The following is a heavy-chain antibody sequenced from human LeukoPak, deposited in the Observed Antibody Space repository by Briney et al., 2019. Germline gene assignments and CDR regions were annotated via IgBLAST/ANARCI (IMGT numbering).Heavy chain of an antibody. CDR3: AKRGKYDFWSGYHYFDY. CDR2: IRYDGSNE. CDR1: GVTFSSYG. Sequence: GGSLRLSCVASGVTFSSYGMHWVRQAPGKGLEWVAFIRYDGSNEYYADSVKGRLTISRDNSKNTLYLQMNSLRAEDTAVYYCAKRGKYDFWSGYHYFDYWGQGTLVTVSS. J-gene: IGHJ4*02. V-gene: IGHV3-30*02. D-gene: IGHD3-3*01.